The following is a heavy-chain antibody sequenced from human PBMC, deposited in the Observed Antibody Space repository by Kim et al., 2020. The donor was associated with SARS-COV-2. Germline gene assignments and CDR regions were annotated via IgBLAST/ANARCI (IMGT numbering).Heavy chain of an antibody. D-gene: IGHD6-13*01. CDR2: IYYSGST. V-gene: IGHV4-30-4*01. Sequence: SETLSLTCTVSGGSISSGDSYWSWIRQPPGKGLEWIGYIYYSGSTYYNPSHKSRVTISVDTSKNQFSLKLSSVTAADTAGYYCVRGISNWYGKYLDYWGQGTLVTVSS. CDR1: GGSISSGDSY. J-gene: IGHJ4*02. CDR3: VRGISNWYGKYLDY.